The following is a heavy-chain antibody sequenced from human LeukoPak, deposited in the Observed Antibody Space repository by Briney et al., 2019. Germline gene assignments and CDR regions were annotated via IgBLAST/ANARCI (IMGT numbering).Heavy chain of an antibody. CDR2: IYSGGST. Sequence: GGSLRLSCAASGFTVSSNYMSWVRQAPGKGLEWVSVIYSGGSTYYADSVKGRFTISRDNSKNTLYLQMNSLRAEDTAVNYCARGLFYYYYGMDVWGQGTTVTVSS. V-gene: IGHV3-66*01. D-gene: IGHD4/OR15-4a*01. CDR3: ARGLFYYYYGMDV. J-gene: IGHJ6*02. CDR1: GFTVSSNY.